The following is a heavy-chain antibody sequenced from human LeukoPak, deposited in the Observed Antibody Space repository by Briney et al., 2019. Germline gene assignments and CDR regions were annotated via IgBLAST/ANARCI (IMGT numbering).Heavy chain of an antibody. CDR1: GGTFSSYA. V-gene: IGHV1-69*05. J-gene: IGHJ3*02. Sequence: ASVKVSCKASGGTFSSYAISWVRQAPGQGLEWMGGIIPIFGTANYAQKFQGRVTITTDESTSTAYMELSSLRSEDTAVYYCAREIGSYGTHAFDIWGQGTMVTVSS. CDR3: AREIGSYGTHAFDI. D-gene: IGHD4-17*01. CDR2: IIPIFGTA.